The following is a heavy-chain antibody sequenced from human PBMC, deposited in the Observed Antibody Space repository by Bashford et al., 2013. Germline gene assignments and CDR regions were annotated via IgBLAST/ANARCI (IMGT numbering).Heavy chain of an antibody. J-gene: IGHJ5*02. D-gene: IGHD5-18*01. CDR3: ARAYGYIYGPVDGFDP. V-gene: IGHV3-33*01. Sequence: VRQAPGKGLEWVAVIWYDGSNKYYADSVKGRFTISRDNSKNTLYLQMNSLRAEDTAMYYCARAYGYIYGPVDGFDPWGQGTLVTVSS. CDR2: IWYDGSNK.